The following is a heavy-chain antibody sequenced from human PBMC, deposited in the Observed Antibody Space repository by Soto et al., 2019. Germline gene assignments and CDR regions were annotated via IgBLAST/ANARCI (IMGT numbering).Heavy chain of an antibody. V-gene: IGHV4-59*01. D-gene: IGHD3-10*01. J-gene: IGHJ4*02. CDR2: IHYRGTT. Sequence: KPSETLSLTCTVSGGSITSYQWSWIRQPPGKGLEWIGYIHYRGTTNYNPSLKSRVTISVDTSKNQFSLNLSSVTAADTAVYYCARLDVVRGVTLSYFDYWGLGTLVTVSS. CDR1: GGSITSYQ. CDR3: ARLDVVRGVTLSYFDY.